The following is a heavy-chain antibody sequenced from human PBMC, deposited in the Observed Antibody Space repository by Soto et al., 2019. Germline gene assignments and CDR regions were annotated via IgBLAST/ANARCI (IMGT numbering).Heavy chain of an antibody. V-gene: IGHV4-39*01. CDR3: ARLIAAAGEILGENWFDP. Sequence: TSETLSLTCTVSGGSISSSSNYWGWIRQPPGKGLEWIGSIYYSGSTYYNPSLKSRVTISVDTSKNQFSLKLSSVTAADTAVYYCARLIAAAGEILGENWFDPWGQGTLVTVSS. J-gene: IGHJ5*02. CDR1: GGSISSSSNY. CDR2: IYYSGST. D-gene: IGHD6-13*01.